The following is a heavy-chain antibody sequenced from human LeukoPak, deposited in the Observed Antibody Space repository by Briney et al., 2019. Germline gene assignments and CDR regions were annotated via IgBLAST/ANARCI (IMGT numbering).Heavy chain of an antibody. V-gene: IGHV4-59*08. J-gene: IGHJ4*01. D-gene: IGHD5-12*01. CDR2: IYYTGST. Sequence: PSETLSLTCTVSGDSIRSYYWNWIRRPPGKGLEWMGYIYYTGSTTYNPSLKSRVTLSLNTSKSQFSLRLTSVTAADTAVYYCASHGSSGHDPLTWGQGTLVTVSS. CDR3: ASHGSSGHDPLT. CDR1: GDSIRSYY.